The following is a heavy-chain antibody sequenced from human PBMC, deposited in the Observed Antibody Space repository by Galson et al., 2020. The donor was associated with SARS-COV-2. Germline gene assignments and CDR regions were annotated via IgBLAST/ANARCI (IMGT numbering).Heavy chain of an antibody. CDR3: ARVGETGSVSYCPY. Sequence: GESLKISCKASGYTITGYYIHWVRQASGKGLEWMGRTNNKSGATNYAQKFKDRVTMTRDTSISTAYMELSRLRSDNTAVYYCARVGETGSVSYCPYWGQGTLVTVSS. CDR2: TNNKSGAT. J-gene: IGHJ4*02. CDR1: GYTITGYY. D-gene: IGHD3-10*01. V-gene: IGHV1-2*02.